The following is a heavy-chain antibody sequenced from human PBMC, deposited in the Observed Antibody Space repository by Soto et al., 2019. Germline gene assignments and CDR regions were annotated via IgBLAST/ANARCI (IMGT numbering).Heavy chain of an antibody. Sequence: EVQLVESGGGLVQPGGSLKLACLASGFPLSDSAIHWVRKASGKGLEWVGRIRSKTNNYETTYGAPVRGRVTLSIDDSKKTSYMQMNMLESEDAAVYYCTKHSGGQVEHSFCECFMYVWGNGTTVSVLS. D-gene: IGHD2-8*02. CDR3: TKHSGGQVEHSFCECFMYV. V-gene: IGHV3-73*01. CDR1: GFPLSDSA. J-gene: IGHJ6*04. CDR2: IRSKTNNYET.